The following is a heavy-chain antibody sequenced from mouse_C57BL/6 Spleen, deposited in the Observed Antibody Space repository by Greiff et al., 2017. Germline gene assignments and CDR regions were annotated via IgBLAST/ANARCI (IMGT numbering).Heavy chain of an antibody. J-gene: IGHJ4*01. V-gene: IGHV5-17*01. CDR3: ARPGGRFYAMDY. D-gene: IGHD1-1*01. CDR2: ISSGSSTI. Sequence: EVMLVESGGGLVKPGGSLKLSCAASGFTFSDSGMHWFRQAPEKGLEWVAYISSGSSTIYYADTVKGRFTISRDNAKNTLFLQMTSLRSEDTAMYYCARPGGRFYAMDYWGQGTSVTVSS. CDR1: GFTFSDSG.